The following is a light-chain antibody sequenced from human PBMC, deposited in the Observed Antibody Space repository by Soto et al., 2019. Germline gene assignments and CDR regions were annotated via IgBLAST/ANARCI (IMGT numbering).Light chain of an antibody. J-gene: IGKJ1*01. CDR2: KAS. CDR3: QQYHSYPWT. Sequence: DIQMTQSPSTLSSSVGDRVTITCRASQSIDSWLAWYQQKPGKAPKLLIYKASSLESGVPSRFSGSGSGTEFTLTITSLQTDDFATYYCQQYHSYPWTFGQGTKVAIK. CDR1: QSIDSW. V-gene: IGKV1-5*03.